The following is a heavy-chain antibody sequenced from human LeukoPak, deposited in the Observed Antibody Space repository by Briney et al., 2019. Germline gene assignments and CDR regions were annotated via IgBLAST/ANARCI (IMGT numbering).Heavy chain of an antibody. D-gene: IGHD4-11*01. V-gene: IGHV4-59*01. J-gene: IGHJ6*03. CDR2: IYYSGST. Sequence: SETLSLTCTVSGGSISSYYWSWIRQPPGKGLEWIGYIYYSGSTNYNPSLKSRVTISVDTSKNQFSLKLSSVTAADTAVYHCARGHSIEPYYYYYYMDVWGKGTTVTVSS. CDR3: ARGHSIEPYYYYYYMDV. CDR1: GGSISSYY.